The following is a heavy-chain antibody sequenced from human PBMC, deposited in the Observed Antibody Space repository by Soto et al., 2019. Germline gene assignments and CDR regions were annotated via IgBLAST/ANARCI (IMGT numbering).Heavy chain of an antibody. D-gene: IGHD2-21*02. Sequence: QVQLVQSGAEVKKPGASVKLSCKASGYSFTSYDMNWVRQDPGQGLEWRGWVNPNSGDTDYAQKFQDRVTMTTDTSIRTAYMELSSLRSEDTAVYYCARVSFMAPVTGAEIFDFWGQGTMVTVSS. CDR2: VNPNSGDT. CDR3: ARVSFMAPVTGAEIFDF. V-gene: IGHV1-8*01. CDR1: GYSFTSYD. J-gene: IGHJ3*01.